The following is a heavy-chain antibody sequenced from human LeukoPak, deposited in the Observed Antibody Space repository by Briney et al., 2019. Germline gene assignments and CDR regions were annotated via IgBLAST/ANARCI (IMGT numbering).Heavy chain of an antibody. D-gene: IGHD2-2*01. Sequence: GGSLRLSCAASGFTFSSYAMSWVRQAPGKGLEWVSAISGSGGSTYYADSVKGRFTISRDNSKNTLYLQMNSLRAEDTAVYYCAKSPPYLVVVPAAIFSRTGPSATFDYWGQGTLVTVSS. CDR2: ISGSGGST. J-gene: IGHJ4*02. V-gene: IGHV3-23*01. CDR1: GFTFSSYA. CDR3: AKSPPYLVVVPAAIFSRTGPSATFDY.